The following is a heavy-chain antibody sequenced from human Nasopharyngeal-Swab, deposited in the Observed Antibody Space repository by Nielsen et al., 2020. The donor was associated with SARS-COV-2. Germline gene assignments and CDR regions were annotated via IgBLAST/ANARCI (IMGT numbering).Heavy chain of an antibody. CDR3: AKKLGDTRELYYYYGMDV. V-gene: IGHV3-23*01. J-gene: IGHJ6*02. Sequence: GASLQISCADSGFTFSSYAMSWVRQAPGKGLEWVSAISGSGGSTYYADSVKGRFTISRDNSKNTLHLQMNSLRAEDTAVYYCAKKLGDTRELYYYYGMDVWGQGTAVTVSS. CDR1: GFTFSSYA. CDR2: ISGSGGST. D-gene: IGHD3-16*01.